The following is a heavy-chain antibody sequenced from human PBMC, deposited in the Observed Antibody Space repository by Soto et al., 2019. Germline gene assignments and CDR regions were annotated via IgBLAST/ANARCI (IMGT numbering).Heavy chain of an antibody. CDR2: IYYSGST. Sequence: ETLSLTCTVFGGSISSYYWSWIRQPPGKGLEWIGYIYYSGSTNYNPSLKSRVTISVDTSKNQFSLKLNSVTAADTAVYYCARGGGVHDYWGQGTLVTVSS. CDR1: GGSISSYY. V-gene: IGHV4-59*08. CDR3: ARGGGVHDY. D-gene: IGHD3-16*01. J-gene: IGHJ4*02.